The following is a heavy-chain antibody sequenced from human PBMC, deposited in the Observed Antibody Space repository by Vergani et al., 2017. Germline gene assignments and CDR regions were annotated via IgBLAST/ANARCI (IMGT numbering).Heavy chain of an antibody. J-gene: IGHJ4*02. CDR3: TTECAYYDFWSGYYTAGLDY. D-gene: IGHD3-3*01. V-gene: IGHV1-69*08. CDR2: IIPILGIA. CDR1: GGTFSSYT. Sequence: QVQLVQSGAEVKKPGSSVKVSCKASGGTFSSYTISWVRQAPGQGLEWMGRIIPILGIANYAQKFQGRVTITADKSTSTAYMELSSLRSEDTAVYYCTTECAYYDFWSGYYTAGLDYWGQGTLVTVSS.